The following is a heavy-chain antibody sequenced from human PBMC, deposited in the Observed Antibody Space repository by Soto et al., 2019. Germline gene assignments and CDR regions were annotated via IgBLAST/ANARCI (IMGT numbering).Heavy chain of an antibody. CDR1: GGPISSYY. J-gene: IGHJ5*02. D-gene: IGHD6-13*01. CDR3: AREMAAADLNWFDP. V-gene: IGHV4-59*01. Sequence: SETLSLTCTVSGGPISSYYWSWIRQPPGKGLEWIGYIYYSGSTNYNPSLKGRVTISVDTSKNQFSLKLSSVTAADTAVYYCAREMAAADLNWFDPWGQGTLVTVSS. CDR2: IYYSGST.